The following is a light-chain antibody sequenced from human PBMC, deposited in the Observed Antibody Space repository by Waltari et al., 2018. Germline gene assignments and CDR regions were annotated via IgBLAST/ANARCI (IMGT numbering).Light chain of an antibody. Sequence: DIVMTQTPLSLSVAPGQSASISCKASQSLVHSDGNTYLSWLHQRPGQAPRLLIKKTSNRFSGVPDRFSGSGAETYFTLKINRVEAEDVGVYYCMQGTQFPHTFGLGTKLELK. CDR2: KTS. V-gene: IGKV2-24*01. J-gene: IGKJ2*01. CDR1: QSLVHSDGNTY. CDR3: MQGTQFPHT.